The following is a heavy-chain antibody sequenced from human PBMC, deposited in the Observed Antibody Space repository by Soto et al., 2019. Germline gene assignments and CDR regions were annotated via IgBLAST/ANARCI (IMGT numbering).Heavy chain of an antibody. CDR1: GVSITSTDW. Sequence: VQLQESGPGLVKPSETLSLSCAVSGVSITSTDWWSWVRQPPGKGLQWIGEVSLGGGANYNPSLKTRVTIAVDTSKKQFSLTLNSLTAAVTAVYFCAGSIADTTLKASSFWALGSLVTVSS. J-gene: IGHJ4*02. V-gene: IGHV4-4*02. CDR3: AGSIADTTLKASSF. D-gene: IGHD1-26*01. CDR2: VSLGGGA.